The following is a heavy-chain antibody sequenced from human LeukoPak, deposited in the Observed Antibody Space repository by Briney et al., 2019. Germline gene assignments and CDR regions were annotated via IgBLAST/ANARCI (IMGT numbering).Heavy chain of an antibody. J-gene: IGHJ4*02. V-gene: IGHV3-30*02. Sequence: PGGSLRLSCAASGFIFNSYGMHWVRQAPGKGLEWVAFIRYDGSNKYYADSVKGRFTISRDNSKNTLYLQMNSLRVEDTAVYYCASWAYCTNGVCYRSLDYWGQGTLVTVSS. CDR1: GFIFNSYG. CDR2: IRYDGSNK. CDR3: ASWAYCTNGVCYRSLDY. D-gene: IGHD2-8*01.